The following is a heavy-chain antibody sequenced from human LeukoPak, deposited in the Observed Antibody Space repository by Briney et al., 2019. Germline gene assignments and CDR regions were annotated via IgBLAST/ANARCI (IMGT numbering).Heavy chain of an antibody. Sequence: GGSLRLSCAASGFTFSSYWMHWVRQTPGKGLVWVSRIDTDGSNRNYANSVKGRFTISRDNAKNTLYLEMNSLRAEDTAVYYCARDQILWFGELPSFDHWGQGTLVTVSS. D-gene: IGHD3-10*01. CDR3: ARDQILWFGELPSFDH. V-gene: IGHV3-74*01. CDR2: IDTDGSNR. CDR1: GFTFSSYW. J-gene: IGHJ4*02.